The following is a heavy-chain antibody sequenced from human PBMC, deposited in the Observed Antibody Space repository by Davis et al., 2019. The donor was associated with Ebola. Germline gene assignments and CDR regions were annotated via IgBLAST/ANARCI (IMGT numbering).Heavy chain of an antibody. J-gene: IGHJ6*04. CDR2: IYHSGNA. D-gene: IGHD4-17*01. CDR3: VRGWPSSVTTDFYAMDA. V-gene: IGHV4-30-4*01. CDR1: GGSLSGGDYF. Sequence: SETLSLTCTVSGGSLSGGDYFWSWIRQPPGKGLEWIGYIYHSGNAYYNPSLKSRVTISVDTSKNQFSLRVRSVTAADTAVYYCVRGWPSSVTTDFYAMDAWGKGTTVIVSS.